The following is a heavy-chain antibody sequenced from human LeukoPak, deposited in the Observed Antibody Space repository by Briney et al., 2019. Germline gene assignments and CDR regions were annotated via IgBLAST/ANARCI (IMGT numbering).Heavy chain of an antibody. CDR3: TKGQLWASGRAFDI. CDR1: GYTFTSYD. CDR2: MNPNSGNT. Sequence: ASVKVSCKASGYTFTSYDINWVRQATGQGLEWMGWMNPNSGNTGYAQKFQGRVTITRNTSISTAYMELSSLRSEDTAVYYCTKGQLWASGRAFDIWGQGTMVTVSS. D-gene: IGHD3-16*01. V-gene: IGHV1-8*03. J-gene: IGHJ3*02.